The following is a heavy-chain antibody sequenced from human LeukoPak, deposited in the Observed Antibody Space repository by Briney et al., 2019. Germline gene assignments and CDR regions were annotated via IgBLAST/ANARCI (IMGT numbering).Heavy chain of an antibody. D-gene: IGHD3-10*01. CDR1: GGSFSGYY. Sequence: SSETLSLTCAVYGGSFSGYYWSWIRQPPGKGLEWIGEINHSGSTNYNPSLKSRVTISVDTSKNQFSLKLSSVTAADTAVYYCAGHYYGSGSYYPFDYWGQGTLVTVSS. CDR2: INHSGST. CDR3: AGHYYGSGSYYPFDY. V-gene: IGHV4-34*01. J-gene: IGHJ4*02.